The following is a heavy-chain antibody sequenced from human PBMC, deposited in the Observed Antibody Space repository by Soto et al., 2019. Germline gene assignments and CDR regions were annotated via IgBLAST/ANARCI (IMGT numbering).Heavy chain of an antibody. D-gene: IGHD3-9*01. Sequence: VKVPCKASAYTFINYYMHWVRQAPGQGGEWMGRISTKSGGSNDEQEFQGRVSMTWDTSLTTAYLELSSLMSEDTAVYYCERPPGYIIAWYYFDLWGQGTQVTVSS. CDR3: ERPPGYIIAWYYFDL. V-gene: IGHV1-2*02. CDR1: AYTFINYY. CDR2: ISTKSGGS. J-gene: IGHJ4*02.